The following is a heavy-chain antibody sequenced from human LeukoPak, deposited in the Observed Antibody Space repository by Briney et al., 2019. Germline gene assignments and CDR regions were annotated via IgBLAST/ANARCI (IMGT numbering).Heavy chain of an antibody. Sequence: EASVKVSCKASGYTFTDHDLHWVRQAAGQGLEWMGWMNPKTGNTGYAHKFRGRVIMTRNTSITTAYMELSSLSSEDTAIYYCARGVAAHGSWGQGTLVTVSS. CDR3: ARGVAAHGS. CDR2: MNPKTGNT. D-gene: IGHD6-19*01. CDR1: GYTFTDHD. V-gene: IGHV1-8*01. J-gene: IGHJ4*02.